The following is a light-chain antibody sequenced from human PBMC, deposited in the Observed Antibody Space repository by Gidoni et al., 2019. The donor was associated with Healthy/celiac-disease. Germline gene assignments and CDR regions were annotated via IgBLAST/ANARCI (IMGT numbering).Light chain of an antibody. CDR3: QQRSNWPMYT. CDR1: QSVSSY. Sequence: EIVLPQSSATLSLSPGERAPLSCRASQSVSSYLAWYQQKPGQAPRLLIYDASNRATGIPARCSGSGSGTDLSLTISSLEPEDFAVYYCQQRSNWPMYTFXXXTKLEIK. CDR2: DAS. V-gene: IGKV3-11*01. J-gene: IGKJ2*01.